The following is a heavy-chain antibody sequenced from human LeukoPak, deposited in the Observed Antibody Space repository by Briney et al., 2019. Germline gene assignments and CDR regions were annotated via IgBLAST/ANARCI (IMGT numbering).Heavy chain of an antibody. CDR2: ISSGSSFI. J-gene: IGHJ6*02. CDR1: GFTFSSYG. V-gene: IGHV3-21*06. CDR3: ARGRGYSSSSTDMDV. D-gene: IGHD6-6*01. Sequence: GGSLRLSCATSGFTFSSYGMNWVRQAPGKGLEWVSSISSGSSFIYYADSVKGRFTISRDNAENSLYLQVNSLRAEDTAVYYCARGRGYSSSSTDMDVWGRGTTVTVPS.